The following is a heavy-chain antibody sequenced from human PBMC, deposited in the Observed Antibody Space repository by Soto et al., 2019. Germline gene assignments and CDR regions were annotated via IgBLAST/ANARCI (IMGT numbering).Heavy chain of an antibody. D-gene: IGHD3-22*01. CDR1: GGSIISCSYY. CDR3: ARQTDSYYTFDAFEI. V-gene: IGHV4-39*01. J-gene: IGHJ3*02. Sequence: PSETLCLTCTVSGGSIISCSYYWDWIRQPPGKGLEWIGNVYYSGSTNYNPSLESRVTISVDTSKNQFSLKLSSVTAADTAVYYCARQTDSYYTFDAFEIWGQGTMVTVSS. CDR2: VYYSGST.